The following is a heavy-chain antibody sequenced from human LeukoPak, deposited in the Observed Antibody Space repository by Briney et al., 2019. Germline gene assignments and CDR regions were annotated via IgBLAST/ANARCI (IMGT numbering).Heavy chain of an antibody. CDR2: IYPGDSDT. CDR1: GYTFTKYW. J-gene: IGHJ4*02. D-gene: IGHD5-18*01. Sequence: PGESLQISFKGSGYTFTKYWIGWVRQMSGKGLEWMGIIYPGDSDTRDSPSFQGQVTMSVDKSISTAYLQWRSLKASDTAMYYCARGSVDTAMTFDYWGQGTLVTVSS. CDR3: ARGSVDTAMTFDY. V-gene: IGHV5-51*01.